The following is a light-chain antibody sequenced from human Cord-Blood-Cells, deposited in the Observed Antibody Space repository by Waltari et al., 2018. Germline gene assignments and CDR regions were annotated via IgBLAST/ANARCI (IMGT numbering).Light chain of an antibody. V-gene: IGKV1-5*01. CDR2: DAS. CDR1: QSISSW. J-gene: IGKJ1*01. CDR3: QQYNSYSWT. Sequence: DIQMTQSPSTLSASVGDRVTITCRASQSISSWFAWYQQKPGKDPKLLIYDASSLERGVPSRVSGSGSGTEFPPTISSLQPDDFATYYCQQYNSYSWTVGQGTKVEIK.